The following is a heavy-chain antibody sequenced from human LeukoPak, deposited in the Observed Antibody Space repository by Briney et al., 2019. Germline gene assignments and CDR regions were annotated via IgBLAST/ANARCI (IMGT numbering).Heavy chain of an antibody. D-gene: IGHD3-10*01. CDR1: GFTFSSYW. J-gene: IGHJ4*02. CDR3: AREVDYDSGSFDY. Sequence: GGSLGLSCAASGFTFSSYWMSWVRQAPGKGLEWVANIKQDGSEKYYVDSVKGRFTISRDNAKNSLYLQMNSLRAEDTAVYYCAREVDYDSGSFDYWGQGTLVTVSS. V-gene: IGHV3-7*05. CDR2: IKQDGSEK.